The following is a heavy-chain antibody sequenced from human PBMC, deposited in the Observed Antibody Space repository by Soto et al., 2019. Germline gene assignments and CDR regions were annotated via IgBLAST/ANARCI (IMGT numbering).Heavy chain of an antibody. CDR3: SRDHDPLSGSFSSFDY. J-gene: IGHJ4*02. V-gene: IGHV4-4*07. D-gene: IGHD1-26*01. Sequence: SETLSLTCTVAGGSISSYYWSWIRQPAGKGLEWIGRIYTSGSTNYNPSLKSRVTMSVDTSKNQFSLKLSSVTAADTAVFYCSRDHDPLSGSFSSFDYWGKGTLVTVSS. CDR1: GGSISSYY. CDR2: IYTSGST.